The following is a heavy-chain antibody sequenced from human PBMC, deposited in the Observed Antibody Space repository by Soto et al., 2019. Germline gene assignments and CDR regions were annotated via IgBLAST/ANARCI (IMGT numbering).Heavy chain of an antibody. Sequence: QVQLVQSGAEVKKPGASVKVSCKASGYTFTEYYMHWMRQAPGQGLEWMVWINPTNGDTNYAHNLQDRVTMTRDESISTAYMELSSLTSDDTAVYYCTRGPSSGAFDYWGQGSLVAVSS. CDR1: GYTFTEYY. V-gene: IGHV1-2*02. CDR2: INPTNGDT. D-gene: IGHD3-22*01. CDR3: TRGPSSGAFDY. J-gene: IGHJ4*02.